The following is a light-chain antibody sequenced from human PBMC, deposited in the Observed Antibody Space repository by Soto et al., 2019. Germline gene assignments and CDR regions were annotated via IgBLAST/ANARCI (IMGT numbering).Light chain of an antibody. V-gene: IGLV1-40*01. CDR3: HSYARSLSGANV. Sequence: QSVLTQPPSVSGAPGQRVTISCTGSSSNIGAGYDVHWYQQLPGTAPKLLIYGNTNRPSGVPDRFSGSKSGTSASLAITGLQPQDEDDSYCHSYARSLSGANVFGTGTKLTVL. CDR2: GNT. J-gene: IGLJ1*01. CDR1: SSNIGAGYD.